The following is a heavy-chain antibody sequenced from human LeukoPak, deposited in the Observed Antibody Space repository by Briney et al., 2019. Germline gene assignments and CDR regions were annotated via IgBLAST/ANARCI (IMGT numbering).Heavy chain of an antibody. CDR3: ARDYYYGSGSPDY. D-gene: IGHD3-10*01. Sequence: GGTLRLSCAASGFTFSSYGMSWVRQAPGKGLEWVSTIVGSGGSTYYADSVKGRFTISRDNSKNTLYLQMNSLRAEDTAVYYCARDYYYGSGSPDYWGQGTLVTVSS. V-gene: IGHV3-23*01. CDR2: IVGSGGST. CDR1: GFTFSSYG. J-gene: IGHJ4*02.